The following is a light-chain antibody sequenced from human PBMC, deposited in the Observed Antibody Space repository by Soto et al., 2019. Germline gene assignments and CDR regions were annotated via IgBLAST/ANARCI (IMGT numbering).Light chain of an antibody. CDR2: DVS. CDR1: QSVSSN. J-gene: IGKJ2*01. Sequence: ETVMTQSPATLSVSPGERATLSCRASQSVSSNLAWYQQKPGQAPRLLIYDVSTRATGIPARFSGSGSGTVFTLTISSLQSEDFAIYYCQQYNNWYTFGQGTKLEIK. CDR3: QQYNNWYT. V-gene: IGKV3-15*01.